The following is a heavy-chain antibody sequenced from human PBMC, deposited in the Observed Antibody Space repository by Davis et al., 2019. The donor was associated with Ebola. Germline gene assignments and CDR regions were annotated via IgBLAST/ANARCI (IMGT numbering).Heavy chain of an antibody. CDR2: ISWNSGSI. V-gene: IGHV3-9*01. J-gene: IGHJ4*02. D-gene: IGHD4-17*01. CDR1: GFTFDDYA. CDR3: AYGDFDY. Sequence: PGGSLRLSCAASGFTFDDYAMHWVRQAPGKGLEWVSGISWNSGSIGYADSVKGRFTISRDNAKNSLYLQMNSLRAEDTALYYCAYGDFDYWGQGTLVTVSS.